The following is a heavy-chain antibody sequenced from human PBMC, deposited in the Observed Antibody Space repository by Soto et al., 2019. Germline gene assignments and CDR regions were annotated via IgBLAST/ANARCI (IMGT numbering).Heavy chain of an antibody. CDR1: ADTFANYG. J-gene: IGHJ4*02. Sequence: QVRLLQSGAEAKKPGASVKVSCKAPADTFANYGILWVRQAPGQGREWMGWITPSNGDTNYAQRFQGRVIMTTDTSTSTAYMEVRSLRSDDTAVYYCARLAPCSGGNCYSRPLDSWGQGTLVTVSS. CDR2: ITPSNGDT. CDR3: ARLAPCSGGNCYSRPLDS. D-gene: IGHD2-15*01. V-gene: IGHV1-18*01.